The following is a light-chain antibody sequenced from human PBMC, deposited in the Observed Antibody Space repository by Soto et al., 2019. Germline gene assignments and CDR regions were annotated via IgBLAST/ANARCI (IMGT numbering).Light chain of an antibody. CDR3: MQALQTPAT. V-gene: IGKV2-28*01. CDR2: LGS. Sequence: DIVMTQCPLSLPVTPGEPASISCRSSQSLLHSNGYNYLDWYLQKPGQSPQLLIYLGSNRASGVPDRFSGSGSGTDFTLKISRVEAEDVGVYYCMQALQTPATFGQGTKVEIK. J-gene: IGKJ1*01. CDR1: QSLLHSNGYNY.